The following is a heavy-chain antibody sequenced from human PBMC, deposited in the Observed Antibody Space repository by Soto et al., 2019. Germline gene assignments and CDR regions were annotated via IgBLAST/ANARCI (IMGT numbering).Heavy chain of an antibody. D-gene: IGHD3-9*01. CDR3: ARDKELRYFDWSAWDY. CDR1: GYTFTSYD. V-gene: IGHV1-18*01. CDR2: MSPNNGNT. J-gene: IGHJ4*02. Sequence: ASVKVSCKASGYTFTSYDINWVRQATGQGLEWMGWMSPNNGNTGYAQKLQGRVTMTTDTSTSTAYMELRSLRSDDTAVYYCARDKELRYFDWSAWDYWGQGTLVTVSS.